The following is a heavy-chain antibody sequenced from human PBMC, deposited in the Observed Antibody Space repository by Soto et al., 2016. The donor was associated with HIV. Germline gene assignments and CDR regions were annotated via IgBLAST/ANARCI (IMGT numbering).Heavy chain of an antibody. Sequence: QVQLQESGPGLVKPSQTLSLTCTVSGGSISSGTYYWSWVRQPAGKGLEWIGRIYTSGNTNYKPSLKSRVTISLDMSKNQFSLKLSSVTAADTAVYYCARSRDYYYYYMDVWGKGTTVTVSS. J-gene: IGHJ6*03. CDR3: ARSRDYYYYYMDV. V-gene: IGHV4-61*02. CDR2: IYTSGNT. CDR1: GGSISSGTYY.